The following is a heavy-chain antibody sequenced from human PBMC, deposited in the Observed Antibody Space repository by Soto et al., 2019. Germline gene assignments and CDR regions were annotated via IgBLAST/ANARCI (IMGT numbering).Heavy chain of an antibody. J-gene: IGHJ4*02. D-gene: IGHD2-2*01. CDR1: GFTFSSYG. CDR2: IWYDGSNK. V-gene: IGHV3-33*01. Sequence: GGSLRLSCAASGFTFSSYGMHWVRQAPGKGLEWVAVIWYDGSNKYYADSVKGRFTISRDNSKNTLYLQMNSLRAEDTAVYYCARDSAEAYALAPGLIGYWGQGTLDTVSS. CDR3: ARDSAEAYALAPGLIGY.